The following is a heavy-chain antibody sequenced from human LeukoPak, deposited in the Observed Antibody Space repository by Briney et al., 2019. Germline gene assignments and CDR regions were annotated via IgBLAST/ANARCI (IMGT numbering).Heavy chain of an antibody. V-gene: IGHV3-53*01. CDR2: IYSGGST. D-gene: IGHD6-19*01. J-gene: IGHJ4*02. CDR1: GFTVSSNY. Sequence: EGSLRLSCAASGFTVSSNYMSWVRQAPGKGLEWVSVIYSGGSTYYADSVKGRFTISRDNSKNTLYLQMNSLRAEDTAVYYCASSRSGWIDYWGQGTLVTVSS. CDR3: ASSRSGWIDY.